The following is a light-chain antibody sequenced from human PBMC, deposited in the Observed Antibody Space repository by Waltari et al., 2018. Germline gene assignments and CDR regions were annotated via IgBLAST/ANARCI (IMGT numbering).Light chain of an antibody. V-gene: IGLV8-61*01. CDR3: SVYMGSGVWV. J-gene: IGLJ3*02. Sequence: QTVVTQEPSLSVSPGGTVTLTCALSSGPLSSTSYATWYRQTPGQGTSRVVYKGHSRSFGGPERFPGSVLWNKAALTITGAQADDESDYFCSVYMGSGVWVFGGGTKLTVL. CDR1: SGPLSSTSY. CDR2: KGH.